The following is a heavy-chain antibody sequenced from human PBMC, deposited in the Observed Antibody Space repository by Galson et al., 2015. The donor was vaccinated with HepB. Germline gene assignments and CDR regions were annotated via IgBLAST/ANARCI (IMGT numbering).Heavy chain of an antibody. V-gene: IGHV1-2*02. CDR2: INPDSGDA. CDR3: ASSTGLLGRDDALDI. Sequence: SCKASGYSFTNYFLHWVRQAPGHGLEWVGWINPDSGDANSAHKFQGRVTVTRDRSISTAYMMLSSLTSDDTAVYYCASSTGLLGRDDALDIWGQGTMVIVSS. D-gene: IGHD2-2*01. J-gene: IGHJ3*02. CDR1: GYSFTNYF.